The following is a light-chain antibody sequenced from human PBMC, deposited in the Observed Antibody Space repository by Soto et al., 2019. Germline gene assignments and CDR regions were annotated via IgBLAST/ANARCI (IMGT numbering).Light chain of an antibody. J-gene: IGKJ4*02. Sequence: EIVMTQSPATLSVSPGERATLSCRASQSVSSNLAWYQQKPGQAPRLLIYGASTRATGIPARLSGSGSGTEFTRTISSLQSEDFAVYYCQQYNNWPLTFGGGTKVEIK. CDR1: QSVSSN. CDR3: QQYNNWPLT. CDR2: GAS. V-gene: IGKV3-15*01.